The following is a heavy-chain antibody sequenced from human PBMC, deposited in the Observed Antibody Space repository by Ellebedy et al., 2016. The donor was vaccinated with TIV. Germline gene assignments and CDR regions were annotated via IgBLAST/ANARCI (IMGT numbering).Heavy chain of an antibody. CDR1: GFTFSKYA. V-gene: IGHV3-23*01. CDR3: ARASKYNLVALDM. D-gene: IGHD1-14*01. J-gene: IGHJ3*02. Sequence: GGSLRLSXAASGFTFSKYAMSWVRQAPGKGLEWVSFISAGAGETNYVDSVKGRFTVSRDNSKNTLFLQMNSLRVEDTAVYYCARASKYNLVALDMWGQGTMVTVSS. CDR2: ISAGAGET.